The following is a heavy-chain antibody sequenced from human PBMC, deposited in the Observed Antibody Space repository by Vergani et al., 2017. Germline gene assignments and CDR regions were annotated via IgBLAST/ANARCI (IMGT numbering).Heavy chain of an antibody. J-gene: IGHJ5*02. D-gene: IGHD4-17*01. Sequence: EAQLEESGGDLVQPGGSLRLFCAASGFTFSGYSMNWVRQAPGKGLEWIAHISSTSNTMLYADSVKGRFTISRDNARNSLYLQMNSLRAEDTAMYYCARDTGTSKRFDPWGQGTLVTVS. CDR3: ARDTGTSKRFDP. CDR2: ISSTSNTM. V-gene: IGHV3-48*04. CDR1: GFTFSGYS.